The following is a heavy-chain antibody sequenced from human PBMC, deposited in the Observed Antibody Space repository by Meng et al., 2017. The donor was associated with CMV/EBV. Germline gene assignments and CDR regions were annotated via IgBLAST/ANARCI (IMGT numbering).Heavy chain of an antibody. CDR1: GGSISSYY. CDR2: IYYSGST. Sequence: SETLSLTCTVSGGSISSYYWSWIRQPPGKGLEWIGYIYYSGSTNYNPSLKSRVTISVDTSKNSLYLQMNSLRADDTAVYYCARSLFDSNDPFDYWGQGTVVTVSS. CDR3: ARSLFDSNDPFDY. D-gene: IGHD3-22*01. V-gene: IGHV4-59*08. J-gene: IGHJ4*02.